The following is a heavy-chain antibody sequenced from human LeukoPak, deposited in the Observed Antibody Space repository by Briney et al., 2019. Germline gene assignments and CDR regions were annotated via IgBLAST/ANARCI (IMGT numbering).Heavy chain of an antibody. D-gene: IGHD6-13*01. J-gene: IGHJ6*02. CDR3: ARRPAIAAAGDTGYYYYAMDV. CDR1: GYSFTSYW. V-gene: IGHV5-51*01. Sequence: GESLKISCKGSGYSFTSYWIGWVRQMPGKGLEWMGIIYPGDSDTSYSPSFQGQVTISADKSISTAYLQWSSLKASDTAMYYCARRPAIAAAGDTGYYYYAMDVWGQGTTVTVSS. CDR2: IYPGDSDT.